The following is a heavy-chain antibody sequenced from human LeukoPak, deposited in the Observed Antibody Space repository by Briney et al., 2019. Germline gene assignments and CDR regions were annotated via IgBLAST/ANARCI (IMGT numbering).Heavy chain of an antibody. CDR2: IYPGDSDT. Sequence: GESLKISCKGSGYSFTSYWIGWVRQMPGKGLEWMGIIYPGDSDTRYSPSFQGQVTISADKSIGTAYLQWSSLKASDTAMYYCASRYSSSWYPYYFDYWGQGTLVTVSS. CDR1: GYSFTSYW. J-gene: IGHJ4*02. V-gene: IGHV5-51*01. D-gene: IGHD6-13*01. CDR3: ASRYSSSWYPYYFDY.